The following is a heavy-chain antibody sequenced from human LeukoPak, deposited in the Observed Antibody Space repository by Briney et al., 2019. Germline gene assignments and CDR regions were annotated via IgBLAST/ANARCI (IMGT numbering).Heavy chain of an antibody. Sequence: PGKSLRLSCAASGFGFSYYYMHWVRQAPGKGLQWVAVISYDGTYKYYEDSVKGRFTISRDNSKNTLYLQMNSLRAEDTAVYYCAREMTTVTTAFDYWGQGTLVTVSS. CDR2: ISYDGTYK. V-gene: IGHV3-30*03. CDR1: GFGFSYYY. CDR3: AREMTTVTTAFDY. J-gene: IGHJ4*02. D-gene: IGHD4-17*01.